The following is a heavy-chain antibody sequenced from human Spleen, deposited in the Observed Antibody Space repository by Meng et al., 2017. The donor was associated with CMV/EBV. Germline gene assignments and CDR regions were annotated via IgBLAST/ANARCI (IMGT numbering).Heavy chain of an antibody. V-gene: IGHV1-69*05. D-gene: IGHD3-3*01. CDR2: IIPIFGTA. Sequence: SVKVSCKASGGTFSSYAISWVRQAPGQGLEWMGGIIPIFGTANYAQKFQGRVTITTDESTSTAYMELSSLTSEDTAVYFCARDATRRDFWSGYYNYWGQGTLVTVSS. CDR3: ARDATRRDFWSGYYNY. CDR1: GGTFSSYA. J-gene: IGHJ4*02.